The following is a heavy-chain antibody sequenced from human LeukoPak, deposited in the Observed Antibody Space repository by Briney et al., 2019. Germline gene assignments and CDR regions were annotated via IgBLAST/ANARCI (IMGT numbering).Heavy chain of an antibody. J-gene: IGHJ4*02. V-gene: IGHV4-30-4*01. CDR2: IYYSGST. CDR3: ARVPYYYDSSGYSDY. Sequence: SETLSLTCTVSGGSISSGDYYWSWIRQPPGKGLEWIGYIYYSGSTYYNPSLKSRVTISVDTSKNQFPLKLSSVTAADTAVYYCARVPYYYDSSGYSDYWGQGTLVTVSS. CDR1: GGSISSGDYY. D-gene: IGHD3-22*01.